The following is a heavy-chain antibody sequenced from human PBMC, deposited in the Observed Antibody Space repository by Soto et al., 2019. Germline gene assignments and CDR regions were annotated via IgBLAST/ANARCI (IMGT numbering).Heavy chain of an antibody. CDR1: GDSLSTYY. CDR2: VHSLGIT. Sequence: QVQLQESGPGVVKPSETLSLTCTVSGDSLSTYYWNWIRQTPGKGLEWIGHVHSLGITNYNPSLKGRVSMSLDTSQNSFSLDLSSVTTADTAVYFCARDRVKFTYGVDNGLDPWGQGALVIVSS. V-gene: IGHV4-59*12. CDR3: ARDRVKFTYGVDNGLDP. D-gene: IGHD3-10*01. J-gene: IGHJ5*02.